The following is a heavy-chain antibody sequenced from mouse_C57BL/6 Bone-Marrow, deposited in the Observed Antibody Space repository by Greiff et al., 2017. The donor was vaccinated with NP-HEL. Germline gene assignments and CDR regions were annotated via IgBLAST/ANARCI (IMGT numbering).Heavy chain of an antibody. D-gene: IGHD1-1*01. J-gene: IGHJ3*01. CDR1: GYTFTSYW. CDR3: ARVHYYGSSYRFAY. V-gene: IGHV1-69*01. Sequence: QVQLQQPGAELVMPGASVKLSCKASGYTFTSYWMHWVKQRPGQGLEWIGEIDPSDSYTNYNQKFKGKSTLTVDKSSSTAYMQLSSLTSEDSAVYYCARVHYYGSSYRFAYWGQGTLVTVSA. CDR2: IDPSDSYT.